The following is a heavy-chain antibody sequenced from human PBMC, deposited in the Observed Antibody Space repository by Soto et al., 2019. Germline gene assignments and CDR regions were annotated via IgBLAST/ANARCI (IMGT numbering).Heavy chain of an antibody. J-gene: IGHJ4*02. Sequence: EVQLLESGGGLGQPGGSLRLSCAASGFTFSSYAMSWVRQAPGKGLEWVSAISGSGGSTYYADSVKGRFTISRDNSKNTLYLQMNSLRAEDTAVYYCANLEYSSSPYDYWGQGTLVTVSS. D-gene: IGHD6-6*01. CDR1: GFTFSSYA. CDR3: ANLEYSSSPYDY. CDR2: ISGSGGST. V-gene: IGHV3-23*01.